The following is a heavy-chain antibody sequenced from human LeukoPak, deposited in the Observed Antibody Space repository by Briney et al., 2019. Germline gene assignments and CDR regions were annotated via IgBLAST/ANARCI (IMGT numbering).Heavy chain of an antibody. CDR2: ISSSSSTI. D-gene: IGHD3-3*01. CDR3: ASGSDFWSGYAFDY. Sequence: GGSLRLSCAASGFTFSSYSMNWVRQAPGKGLEWVSYISSSSSTIYYADSVKGRFTISRDNAKNSLYLQMNSLRAEDTAVYYCASGSDFWSGYAFDYWGQGTLVTVSS. V-gene: IGHV3-48*01. CDR1: GFTFSSYS. J-gene: IGHJ4*02.